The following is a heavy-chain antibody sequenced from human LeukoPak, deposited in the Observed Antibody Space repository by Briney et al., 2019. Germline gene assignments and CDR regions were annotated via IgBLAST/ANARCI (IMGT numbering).Heavy chain of an antibody. CDR3: ARDSDWAFDY. CDR2: VKSGNYDI. J-gene: IGHJ4*02. CDR1: GFTFNTYS. D-gene: IGHD3-9*01. V-gene: IGHV3-48*01. Sequence: GGSLRLSCAASGFTFNTYSMNWVRQAPGKGLEWLSYVKSGNYDIQYADSVTGRFTVSRDGATNSLYLQMNDLKAEDTAVYYCARDSDWAFDYWGQESLVTVSS.